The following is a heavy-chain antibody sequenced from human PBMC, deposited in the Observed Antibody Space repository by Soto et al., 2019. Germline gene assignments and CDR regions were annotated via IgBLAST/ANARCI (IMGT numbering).Heavy chain of an antibody. CDR2: IYHSGGT. V-gene: IGHV4-4*02. CDR1: GGLISNVYW. Sequence: AISGGLISNVYWWSWVRQPPGKGLEWIGEIYHSGGTNYNPSLKSRVTISVDRSKTQLFLDLRSVTAADTAIYYCARANSWKLDYWSQGTLVTVSS. CDR3: ARANSWKLDY. J-gene: IGHJ4*02. D-gene: IGHD1-1*01.